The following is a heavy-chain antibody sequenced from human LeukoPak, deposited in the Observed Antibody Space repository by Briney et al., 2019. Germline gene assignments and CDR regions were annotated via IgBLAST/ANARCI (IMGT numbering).Heavy chain of an antibody. Sequence: SETLSLTCTVFGGSIRSYYWSWIRQPAGKGLEWIGRINVSGNANYNPSLKSRVTMSVDTSKNQFSLKLNSVTAADTAVYYCARDPSPHWKSDWFDPWGQGTLVTVSS. V-gene: IGHV4-4*07. CDR1: GGSIRSYY. J-gene: IGHJ5*02. CDR3: ARDPSPHWKSDWFDP. CDR2: INVSGNA. D-gene: IGHD1-1*01.